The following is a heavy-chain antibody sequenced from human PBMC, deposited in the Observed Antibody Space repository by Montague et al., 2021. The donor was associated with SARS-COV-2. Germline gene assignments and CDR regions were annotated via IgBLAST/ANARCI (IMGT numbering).Heavy chain of an antibody. CDR3: ARAAGYNWNYGYNWFDP. Sequence: SETLSLTCTVSGGSISSYYWSWIRQPPGKGLEWIGYIYYSGSTNYNPSLKSRVTISVDTSKNQFSLKLSSVTAADTAVYYCARAAGYNWNYGYNWFDPWAREPWSPSPQ. CDR2: IYYSGST. CDR1: GGSISSYY. V-gene: IGHV4-59*01. D-gene: IGHD1-7*01. J-gene: IGHJ5*02.